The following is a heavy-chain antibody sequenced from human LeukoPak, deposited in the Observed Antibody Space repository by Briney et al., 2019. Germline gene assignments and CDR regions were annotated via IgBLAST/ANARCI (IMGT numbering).Heavy chain of an antibody. J-gene: IGHJ3*01. Sequence: GGSLRLSSATSGFTFISYCMHWVRQAPGKGLEWVAVISYDGSNKYYADSVKGRLTISRDNSKNTLYLQMNRLRAEDTAVYYCAKASYYDSSGYYRPDDAFDVWGQGTMVTVSS. CDR1: GFTFISYC. V-gene: IGHV3-30*18. CDR2: ISYDGSNK. CDR3: AKASYYDSSGYYRPDDAFDV. D-gene: IGHD3-22*01.